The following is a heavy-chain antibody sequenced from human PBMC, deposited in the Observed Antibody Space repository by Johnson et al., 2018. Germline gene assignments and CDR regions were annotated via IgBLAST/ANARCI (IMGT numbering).Heavy chain of an antibody. J-gene: IGHJ6*03. CDR2: ISSSSSTI. CDR3: ARARNNYYYMDV. CDR1: GFTFSSYS. Sequence: VQLQESGGGVVQPGRSLRLSCAASGFTFSSYSMNWVRQAPGKGLEWVSYISSSSSTIYYADSVKGRFTISRDNAKNSLYLQMNSLRAEDTAVYYCARARNNYYYMDVWGKGTTVTVSS. V-gene: IGHV3-48*01.